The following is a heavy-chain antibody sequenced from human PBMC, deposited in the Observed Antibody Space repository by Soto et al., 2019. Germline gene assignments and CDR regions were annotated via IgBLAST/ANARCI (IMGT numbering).Heavy chain of an antibody. D-gene: IGHD3-16*01. CDR1: GGSISSSSYY. V-gene: IGHV4-39*01. J-gene: IGHJ4*02. CDR3: ARLRYVGYYFDY. CDR2: IYYSGST. Sequence: SETLSLTCTVSGGSISSSSYYWGWIRQPPGKGLEWIGSIYYSGSTYYNPSLKSRVTISVDTSKNQFSLKLSSVTAADTAVYYCARLRYVGYYFDYWGQGTLVTVSS.